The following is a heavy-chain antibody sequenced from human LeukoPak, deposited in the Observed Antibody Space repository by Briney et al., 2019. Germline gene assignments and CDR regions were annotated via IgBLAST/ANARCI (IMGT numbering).Heavy chain of an antibody. D-gene: IGHD5-12*01. CDR2: ISGSGGST. CDR1: GFTFSSYA. J-gene: IGHJ4*02. CDR3: AKKTSGYFPFDY. V-gene: IGHV3-23*01. Sequence: PGGSLRLSCAASGFTFSSYAMSWVRQAPGKGLEWVSAISGSGGSTYYADSVKGRFTISRDNSMNALYLQMNSLRAEDTAVYYCAKKTSGYFPFDYWGQGTLVTVSS.